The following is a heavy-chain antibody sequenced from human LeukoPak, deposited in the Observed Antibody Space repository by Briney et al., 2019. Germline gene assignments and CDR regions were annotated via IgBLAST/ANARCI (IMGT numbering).Heavy chain of an antibody. J-gene: IGHJ4*02. CDR1: GDSVSSNSGA. CDR3: ARGALSITGTTPTFDY. V-gene: IGHV6-1*01. D-gene: IGHD1-7*01. CDR2: TYYRSKWYN. Sequence: SQTLSLTCAISGDSVSSNSGAWNWIRQSPSRGLEWLGRTYYRSKWYNDYAVSVKSRITINPDTSKNQFSLQLNSVTPEDTAVYYCARGALSITGTTPTFDYWGQGTLVTVSS.